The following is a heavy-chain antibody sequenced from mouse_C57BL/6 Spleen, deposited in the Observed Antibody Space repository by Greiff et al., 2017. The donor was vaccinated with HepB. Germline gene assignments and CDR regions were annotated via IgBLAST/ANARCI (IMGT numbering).Heavy chain of an antibody. V-gene: IGHV1-66*01. Sequence: VQLQQSGPELVKPGASVKISCKASGYSFTSYYIHWVKQRPGQGLEWIGWIYPGSGNTKYNEKFKGKATLTADTSSSTAYMQLSSLTSEDSAVYYCARMTTVVAYYFDYWGQGTTLTVSS. CDR1: GYSFTSYY. CDR2: IYPGSGNT. CDR3: ARMTTVVAYYFDY. D-gene: IGHD1-1*01. J-gene: IGHJ2*01.